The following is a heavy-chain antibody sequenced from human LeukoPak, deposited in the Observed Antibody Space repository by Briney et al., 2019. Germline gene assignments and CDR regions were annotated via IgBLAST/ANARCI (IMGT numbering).Heavy chain of an antibody. J-gene: IGHJ3*02. CDR1: GGSISSYY. Sequence: QTSETLSLTCTVSGGSISSYYWSWIRQPPGKGLEWIGYIYYSGSTNYNPSLKSRVTISVDTSKNQFSLKLSSVTAADTAVYYCARDTAMVTYAFDIWGQGTMVTVSS. V-gene: IGHV4-59*12. D-gene: IGHD5-18*01. CDR2: IYYSGST. CDR3: ARDTAMVTYAFDI.